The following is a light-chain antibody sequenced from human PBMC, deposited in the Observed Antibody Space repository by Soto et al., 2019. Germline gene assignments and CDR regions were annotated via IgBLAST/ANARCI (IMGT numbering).Light chain of an antibody. Sequence: QSVLTQPASVSGSPGQSITISCTGTSSDVGSYNLVSWYQQHPGKAPKLMIYEVSKRPSGVANRFSGSKSGNTASLTISGLQSEDEADYDCCSYAGSSTFVFGGGTKLTVL. CDR2: EVS. V-gene: IGLV2-23*02. J-gene: IGLJ2*01. CDR1: SSDVGSYNL. CDR3: CSYAGSSTFV.